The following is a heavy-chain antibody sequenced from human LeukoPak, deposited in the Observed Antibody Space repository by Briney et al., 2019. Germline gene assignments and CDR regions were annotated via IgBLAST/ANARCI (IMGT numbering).Heavy chain of an antibody. CDR1: GYTFTGYY. J-gene: IGHJ5*02. V-gene: IGHV1-2*06. D-gene: IGHD6-6*01. CDR3: ARALAALDP. Sequence: ASVKVSCKASGYTFTGYYMHWVRQAPGQGLEWVGRINLNSGGTNYAQKFRGRVTMTRDTSISTAYMELSRLRSDDTAVYYCARALAALDPWGQGTLVTVSS. CDR2: INLNSGGT.